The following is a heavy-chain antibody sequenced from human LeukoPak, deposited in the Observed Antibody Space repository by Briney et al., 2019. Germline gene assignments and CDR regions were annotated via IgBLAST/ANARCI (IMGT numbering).Heavy chain of an antibody. J-gene: IGHJ6*03. CDR1: GYTFTGYY. CDR2: INPNSGGT. D-gene: IGHD6-6*01. Sequence: ASVKVSCKASGYTFTGYYMHWVRQAPGQGLEWMGWINPNSGGTNYAQKFQGRVTITRNTSISTAYMELSSLRSEDTAVYYCARGRGIAARLDNYMDVWGKGTTVTVSS. V-gene: IGHV1-2*02. CDR3: ARGRGIAARLDNYMDV.